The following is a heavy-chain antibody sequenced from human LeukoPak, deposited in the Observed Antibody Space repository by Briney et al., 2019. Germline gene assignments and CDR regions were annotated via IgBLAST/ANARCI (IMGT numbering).Heavy chain of an antibody. CDR2: IYPGDSDT. J-gene: IGHJ3*01. CDR3: AGQDIVVVATTRRAFTV. CDR1: GYSFTSYY. Sequence: GESLKISSKGSGYSFTSYYYGRVRQMPGKGLEWVGIIYPGDSDTRYSPSFQGQVTISADKSISTAYLQWSSLKASDTAMYYCAGQDIVVVATTRRAFTVWRQGTMVTVSS. V-gene: IGHV5-51*01. D-gene: IGHD2-2*01.